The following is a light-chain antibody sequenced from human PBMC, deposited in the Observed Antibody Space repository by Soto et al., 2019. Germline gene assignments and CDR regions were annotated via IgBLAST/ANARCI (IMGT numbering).Light chain of an antibody. Sequence: EIVMTQSPATLSVSPGERATLSCRASQRVSSTLAWYQQKPGQTPKLLIYFASTRATGIPARFSGSGSGTEFTLTISSLQSEDFAVYYCQQYNVWPLTFGGGTKVEFK. J-gene: IGKJ4*01. CDR2: FAS. CDR3: QQYNVWPLT. V-gene: IGKV3-15*01. CDR1: QRVSST.